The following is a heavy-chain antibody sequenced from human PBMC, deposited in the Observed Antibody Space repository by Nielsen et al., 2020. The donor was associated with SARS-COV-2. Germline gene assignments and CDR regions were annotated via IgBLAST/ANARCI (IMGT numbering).Heavy chain of an antibody. CDR1: GFTISNYG. CDR3: ARYRAQGFMGFDY. D-gene: IGHD3-16*01. Sequence: GGSLRLSCAVSGFTISNYGMQWVRQAPGKGLEWVANVNHDGSAKYYVDSVKGRFTISRDNAKNSLYLEMNSLRAEDTAVYYCARYRAQGFMGFDYWGQGTLVTVSS. CDR2: VNHDGSAK. V-gene: IGHV3-7*03. J-gene: IGHJ4*02.